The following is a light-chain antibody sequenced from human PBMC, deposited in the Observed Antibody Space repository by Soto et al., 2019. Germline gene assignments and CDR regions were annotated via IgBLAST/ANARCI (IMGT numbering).Light chain of an antibody. V-gene: IGLV2-11*01. CDR3: SSYAGSHTYVV. J-gene: IGLJ3*02. CDR2: DVI. Sequence: QSALTQPRSVSGSPGQSVTISCTGTSSDVGAYNFVSWYQQNPGKAPKLILYDVIKRPSGFPDRFSGSKSGNTASLTISGLQTEDEADYHCSSYAGSHTYVVFGGGTKLTVL. CDR1: SSDVGAYNF.